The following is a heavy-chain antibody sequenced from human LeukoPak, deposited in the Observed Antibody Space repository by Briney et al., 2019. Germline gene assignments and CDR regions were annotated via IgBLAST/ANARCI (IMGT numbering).Heavy chain of an antibody. D-gene: IGHD3-22*01. V-gene: IGHV3-11*01. J-gene: IGHJ3*02. CDR2: ISSSGSTI. CDR1: GFTFSDYY. CDR3: ARPASETPHSSGYYYGGDAFDI. Sequence: GSLRLSCAASGFTFSDYYVSWIRQAPGKGLEWVSYISSSGSTIYYADSVKGRFTISRDNAKNSLYLQMNSLRAEDTAVYYCARPASETPHSSGYYYGGDAFDIWGQGTMVTVSS.